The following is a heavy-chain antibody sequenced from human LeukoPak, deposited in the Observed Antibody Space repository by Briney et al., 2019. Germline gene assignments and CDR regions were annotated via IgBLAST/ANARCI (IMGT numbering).Heavy chain of an antibody. Sequence: GGSLRLSCAASGFIFSDYSFNWVRQAPGKGLEWVSSISSGRSYIYYADSVKGRFTISRDNAKKSVSLQMNSLRAEDTAVYYCARDRDLGVGNWFDPWGQGTLVTVSS. V-gene: IGHV3-21*01. CDR3: ARDRDLGVGNWFDP. D-gene: IGHD3-3*01. CDR1: GFIFSDYS. CDR2: ISSGRSYI. J-gene: IGHJ5*02.